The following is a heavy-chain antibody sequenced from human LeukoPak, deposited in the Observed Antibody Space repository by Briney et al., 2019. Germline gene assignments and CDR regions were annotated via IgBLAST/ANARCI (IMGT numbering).Heavy chain of an antibody. Sequence: GGSLRLSCAASGFTFSSYAMSWVRQAPGKGLEWVSAISGSGGSTYYADSVKGRFTISRDNSKNTLYLQMNSLRAEDTAVYYCASAFPRQYGGYIDYWGQGTLVTVSS. J-gene: IGHJ4*02. D-gene: IGHD4/OR15-4a*01. CDR2: ISGSGGST. CDR1: GFTFSSYA. CDR3: ASAFPRQYGGYIDY. V-gene: IGHV3-23*01.